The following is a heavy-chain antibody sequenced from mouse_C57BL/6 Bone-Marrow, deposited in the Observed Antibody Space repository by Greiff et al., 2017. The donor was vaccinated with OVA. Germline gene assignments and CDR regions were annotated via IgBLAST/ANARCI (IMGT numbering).Heavy chain of an antibody. Sequence: QVQLQQPGAELVRPGSSVKLSCKASGYTFTSYWMDWVKQRPGQGLEWIGNIYPSDSETHYNQKFKDKATLTVDKSSSTAYMQLSSLTSEDSAFYSCAREDYSNYLRVYFDYWGQGTTLTVSS. CDR2: IYPSDSET. CDR1: GYTFTSYW. CDR3: AREDYSNYLRVYFDY. D-gene: IGHD2-5*01. V-gene: IGHV1-61*01. J-gene: IGHJ2*01.